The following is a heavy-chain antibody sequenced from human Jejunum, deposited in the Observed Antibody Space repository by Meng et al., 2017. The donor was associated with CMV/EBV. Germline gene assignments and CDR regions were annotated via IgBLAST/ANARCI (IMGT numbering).Heavy chain of an antibody. CDR2: IRRDGSDK. J-gene: IGHJ4*02. V-gene: IGHV3-30*02. Sequence: FSACAMHWVRQAPGQGLEWVAFIRRDGSDKYYEDSVKGRFTISRDNTKNTVYLEMNSLREEDTGVYYCAKGRRGTVVPSAQYFDSWGQGTLVTVSS. CDR3: AKGRRGTVVPSAQYFDS. CDR1: FSACA. D-gene: IGHD1-14*01.